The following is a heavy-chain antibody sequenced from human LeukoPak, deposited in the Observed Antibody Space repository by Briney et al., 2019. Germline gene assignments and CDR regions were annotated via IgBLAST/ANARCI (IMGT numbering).Heavy chain of an antibody. D-gene: IGHD3-22*01. J-gene: IGHJ6*02. CDR1: GGSISSGGYY. CDR2: IYYSGST. Sequence: KPSQTLSLTCTVSGGSISSGGYYWSWIRQHPGKGLEWIGYIYYSGSTYYNPSLESRVTISVDTSKNQFSLKLSSVTAADTAVYYCARDSFLYYDSSGYSLSPPYGMDVWGQGTTVTVSS. V-gene: IGHV4-31*03. CDR3: ARDSFLYYDSSGYSLSPPYGMDV.